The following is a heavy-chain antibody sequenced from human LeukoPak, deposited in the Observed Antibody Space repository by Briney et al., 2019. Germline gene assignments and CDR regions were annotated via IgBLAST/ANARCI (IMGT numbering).Heavy chain of an antibody. CDR2: ISYDGSNK. V-gene: IGHV3-30-3*01. J-gene: IGHJ4*02. D-gene: IGHD1-26*01. CDR1: GFTFSSYA. Sequence: GGSLRLSCAASGFTFSSYAMHWVRQAPGKGLEWVAVISYDGSNKYYADSVKGRFTISRDNSKNTLCLQMNSLRAEDTAVYYCARDDPFGSYYWGQGTLVTVSS. CDR3: ARDDPFGSYY.